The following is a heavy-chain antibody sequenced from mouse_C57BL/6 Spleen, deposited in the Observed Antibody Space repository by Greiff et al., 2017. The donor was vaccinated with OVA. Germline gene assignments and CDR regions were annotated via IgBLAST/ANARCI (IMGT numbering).Heavy chain of an antibody. V-gene: IGHV1-81*01. D-gene: IGHD2-2*01. CDR3: ARGGMVTTTGYYFDY. CDR2: IYPRSGNT. J-gene: IGHJ2*01. CDR1: GYTFTSYG. Sequence: VQLKQSGAELARPGASVKLSCKASGYTFTSYGISWVKQRTGKGLEWIGEIYPRSGNTYYNEKFKGKATLTADKSSSTAYMELRSLTSEDSAVYFCARGGMVTTTGYYFDYWGQGTTLTVSS.